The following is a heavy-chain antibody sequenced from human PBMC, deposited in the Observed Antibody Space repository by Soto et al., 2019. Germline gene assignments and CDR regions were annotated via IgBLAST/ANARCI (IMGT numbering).Heavy chain of an antibody. V-gene: IGHV4-59*01. D-gene: IGHD3-9*01. CDR3: ARVSYDILTGYPPYYFDY. CDR2: IYYSGST. J-gene: IGHJ4*02. CDR1: GGSISSYY. Sequence: PSETLSLTCTVSGGSISSYYWSWIRQPPGKGLEWIGYIYYSGSTNYNPSLKSRVTISVDTSKNQFSLKLSSVTAADTAVYYCARVSYDILTGYPPYYFDYWGQGTLVTVSS.